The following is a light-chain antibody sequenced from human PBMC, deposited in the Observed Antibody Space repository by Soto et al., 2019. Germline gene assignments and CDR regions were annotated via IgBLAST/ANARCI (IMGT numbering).Light chain of an antibody. Sequence: SYELTQPPSVSVSPGQTARITCSGDELSKQYSFWYQQKPGQAPVLVIYKDTERASGIPERFSGSSSGTTVTLTIRGVRAEDEATYYCQSSDDTGDYYLFGTGTKVTVL. J-gene: IGLJ1*01. CDR3: QSSDDTGDYYL. V-gene: IGLV3-25*02. CDR1: ELSKQY. CDR2: KDT.